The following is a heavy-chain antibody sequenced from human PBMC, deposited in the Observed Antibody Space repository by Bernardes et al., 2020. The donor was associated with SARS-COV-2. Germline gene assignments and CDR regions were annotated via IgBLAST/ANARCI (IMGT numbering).Heavy chain of an antibody. J-gene: IGHJ4*02. CDR2: INHSGST. CDR3: ARGQRLDFWSGYYAGSAGYSYGYSDY. V-gene: IGHV4-34*01. D-gene: IGHD3-3*01. Sequence: SETLSLTCAVYGGSFSGYYWSWIRQPPGKGLEWIGEINHSGSTNYNPSLKSRVTISVDTSNNQFSLKLSSVTAADTAVYYCARGQRLDFWSGYYAGSAGYSYGYSDYWGQGTLVTVSS. CDR1: GGSFSGYY.